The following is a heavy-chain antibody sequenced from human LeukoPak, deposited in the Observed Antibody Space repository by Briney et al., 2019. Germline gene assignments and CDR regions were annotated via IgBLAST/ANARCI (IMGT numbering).Heavy chain of an antibody. Sequence: GGSLRLSCAASAFSFSVSPMHWVRQASGKGLEWVRHIRSKTNNYATAYTAAVKCRFTISRDDSNNTAYLQMNSLKTEDTAVYYCTRLVGGSTFDYWGQGTLVTVSS. CDR3: TRLVGGSTFDY. J-gene: IGHJ4*02. V-gene: IGHV3-73*01. CDR2: IRSKTNNYAT. CDR1: AFSFSVSP. D-gene: IGHD1-26*01.